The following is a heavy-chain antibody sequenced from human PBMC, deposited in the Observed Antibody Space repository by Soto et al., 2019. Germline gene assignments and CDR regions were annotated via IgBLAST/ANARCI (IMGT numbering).Heavy chain of an antibody. CDR3: AKDSRATYYYYYYGMDV. CDR1: GFTFSSYG. J-gene: IGHJ6*02. Sequence: GGSLRLSCAASGFTFSSYGMHWVRQAPGKGLEWVAVISYDGSNKYYADSVKGRFTISRDNSKNTLYLRMNSLRAEDTAVYYCAKDSRATYYYYYYGMDVWGQGTTVTVSS. V-gene: IGHV3-30*18. D-gene: IGHD2-2*01. CDR2: ISYDGSNK.